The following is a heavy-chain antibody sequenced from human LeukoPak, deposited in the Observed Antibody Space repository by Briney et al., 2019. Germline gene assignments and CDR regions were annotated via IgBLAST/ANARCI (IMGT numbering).Heavy chain of an antibody. CDR3: ARDRITGTVIHYMDV. V-gene: IGHV3-21*01. CDR2: ISSSSSYI. D-gene: IGHD1-20*01. J-gene: IGHJ6*03. Sequence: PGGSLRLSCAASGFTISSYSMNWVRQAPGKGLEWVSSISSSSSYIYYADSVKGRFTISRDNAKNSLYLQMNSLRAEDTAVYYCARDRITGTVIHYMDVWGKGTTVTVSS. CDR1: GFTISSYS.